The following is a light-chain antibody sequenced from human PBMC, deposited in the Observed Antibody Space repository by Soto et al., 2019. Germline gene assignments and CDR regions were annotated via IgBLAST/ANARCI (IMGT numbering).Light chain of an antibody. CDR3: SSHAGSTVV. CDR2: DVT. V-gene: IGLV2-8*01. Sequence: QSVLTQPPSASGSPGQSVTISCTGTSSDVGGYNYVSWHQQHPGRAPQLMIYDVTKRPSGVPDRFSGSKSGNTASLTVSGLQAEDEAAYYCSSHAGSTVVFGGGTKLTVL. CDR1: SSDVGGYNY. J-gene: IGLJ2*01.